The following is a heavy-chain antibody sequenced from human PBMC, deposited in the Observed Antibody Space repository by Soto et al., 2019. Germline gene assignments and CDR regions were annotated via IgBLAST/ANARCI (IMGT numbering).Heavy chain of an antibody. V-gene: IGHV5-51*01. CDR2: IYPGDSDT. J-gene: IGHJ3*02. Sequence: GWIIQMNRKGLEWMGIIYPGDSDTRYSPSFQGQVTISADKSISTAYLQWSSLKASDTAMYYCARQPIPYYFYIFHAEESMMLIVPAFDIWGQGTMVTVSS. D-gene: IGHD3-10*01. CDR3: ARQPIPYYFYIFHAEESMMLIVPAFDI.